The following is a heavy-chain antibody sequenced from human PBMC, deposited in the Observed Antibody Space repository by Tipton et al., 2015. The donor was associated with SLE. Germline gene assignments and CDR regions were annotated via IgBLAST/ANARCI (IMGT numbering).Heavy chain of an antibody. Sequence: SLRLSCEASGFRLNSHWMSWVRQAPGKGLEWVSVIYSGGSTYYADSVKGRFTISRHNSKNTLYLQMNSLRAEDPAVYYCARAGGYSYGFDYWGQGTLVTVSS. J-gene: IGHJ4*02. D-gene: IGHD5-18*01. CDR3: ARAGGYSYGFDY. CDR2: IYSGGST. CDR1: GFRLNSHW. V-gene: IGHV3-53*04.